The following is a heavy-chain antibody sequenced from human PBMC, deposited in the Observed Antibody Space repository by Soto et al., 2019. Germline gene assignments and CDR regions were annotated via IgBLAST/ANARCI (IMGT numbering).Heavy chain of an antibody. CDR2: IYHSGST. Sequence: QLQLQESGSGLVKPSQTPSLTCAVSGGSISSGGYPWSWIRQPPGKGLEWIGYIYHSGSTYYNPSLKSRVTISVDRSKNQFSLKLSSVTAADTAVYYCAGGPGVARNYWGQGTLVTVSS. CDR3: AGGPGVARNY. CDR1: GGSISSGGYP. V-gene: IGHV4-30-2*01. J-gene: IGHJ4*02. D-gene: IGHD5-12*01.